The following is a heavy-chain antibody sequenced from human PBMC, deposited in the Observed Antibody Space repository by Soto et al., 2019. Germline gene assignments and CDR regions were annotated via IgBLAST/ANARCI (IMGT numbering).Heavy chain of an antibody. CDR1: GFTFSNYA. J-gene: IGHJ4*02. CDR3: AKDRLAGGLAY. D-gene: IGHD3-16*01. CDR2: VSATAGTT. Sequence: GGSLRLSCAASGFTFSNYAISWVRQAPGKGLEWVSLVSATAGTTYYTDSVKGRFTISRDNSRNTVYLQMNSLGAADTAVYYCAKDRLAGGLAYWGKGTLVPASS. V-gene: IGHV3-23*01.